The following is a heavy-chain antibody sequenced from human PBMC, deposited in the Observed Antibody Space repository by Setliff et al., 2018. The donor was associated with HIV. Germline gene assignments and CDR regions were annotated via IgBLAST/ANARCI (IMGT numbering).Heavy chain of an antibody. CDR2: INPNTDGT. J-gene: IGHJ3*02. D-gene: IGHD3-10*01. CDR3: ASKGGSENYPDSDAFDI. V-gene: IGHV1-2*02. Sequence: ASVKVSCKASGFTFTGYYIHWVRQAPGQGLEWMGWINPNTDGTNYAQKFQGRVTMTSDTSINTAYMELSSLRSDDTAVYFCASKGGSENYPDSDAFDIWGQGTLVTVSS. CDR1: GFTFTGYY.